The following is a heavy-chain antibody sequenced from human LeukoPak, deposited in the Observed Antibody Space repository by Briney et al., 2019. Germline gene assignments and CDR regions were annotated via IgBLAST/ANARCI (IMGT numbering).Heavy chain of an antibody. Sequence: SVKVSCKASGGTFSSYAISWVRQAPGQGLEWMGGIIPIFGTANYAQKFQGRVTITTDESTSTAYMELSSLRSEDTGVYYCARTYYYDSSAPLAFDIWGQGTMVTVSS. J-gene: IGHJ3*02. D-gene: IGHD3-22*01. CDR2: IIPIFGTA. V-gene: IGHV1-69*05. CDR3: ARTYYYDSSAPLAFDI. CDR1: GGTFSSYA.